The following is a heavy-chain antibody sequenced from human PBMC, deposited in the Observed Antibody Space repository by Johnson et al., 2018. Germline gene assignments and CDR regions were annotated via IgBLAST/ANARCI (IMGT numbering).Heavy chain of an antibody. CDR3: ARDSGNHLSFDPYDM. V-gene: IGHV4-59*01. D-gene: IGHD5-12*01. CDR2: IYSDGTT. CDR1: GASISGFW. J-gene: IGHJ3*02. Sequence: QVQLQESGPGLVKPSETLSLICTVSGASISGFWWSWIRQPPGKGLEWIGYIYSDGTTNYNPSLNSRVTISVDTSTNQVSRNLRSGTAADTAVYYCARDSGNHLSFDPYDMWGQGTMVTVSS.